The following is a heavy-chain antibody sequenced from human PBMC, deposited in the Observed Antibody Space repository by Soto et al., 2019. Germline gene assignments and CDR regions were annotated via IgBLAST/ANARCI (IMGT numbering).Heavy chain of an antibody. CDR2: INAGNGNT. D-gene: IGHD4-17*01. CDR1: GYTFTYYA. Sequence: QVQLVQSGAEVKKPGASVKVSCKASGYTFTYYAMHWVRQAPGQRLEWMGWINAGNGNTKYSQKFQGRVTITRDTSASTAYMELSSLRSEDTDVYYCAGSDGPLGDYWGQGTLVTVSS. V-gene: IGHV1-3*01. CDR3: AGSDGPLGDY. J-gene: IGHJ4*02.